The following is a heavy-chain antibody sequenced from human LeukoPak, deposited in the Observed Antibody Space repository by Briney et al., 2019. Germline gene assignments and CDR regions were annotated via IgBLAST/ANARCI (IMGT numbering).Heavy chain of an antibody. V-gene: IGHV3-30*02. Sequence: PGGSLRLSCAASGFTFSSYGMHWVRQAPGKGLEWVASIRYGGTNKYYADSVKGRFTISRDNSKNTLYLQMNSLRAEDTAVYYCAKDSSFHGWLYYFDYWGQGTLVTVPS. CDR1: GFTFSSYG. CDR2: IRYGGTNK. D-gene: IGHD5-12*01. CDR3: AKDSSFHGWLYYFDY. J-gene: IGHJ4*02.